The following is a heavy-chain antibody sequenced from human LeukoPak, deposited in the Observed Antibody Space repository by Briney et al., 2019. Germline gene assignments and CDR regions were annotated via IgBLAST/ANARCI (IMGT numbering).Heavy chain of an antibody. J-gene: IGHJ4*02. CDR1: GFTFSSYA. CDR3: ARELST. CDR2: ISYDGSNK. V-gene: IGHV3-30-3*01. Sequence: GGSLRLSCAASGFTFSSYAMHWVRQAPDKGLEWVAVISYDGSNKYYADSVKGRFTISRDNSKNTLYLQMNSLRAEDTAVYYCARELSTWGQGTLVTVSS. D-gene: IGHD3-16*02.